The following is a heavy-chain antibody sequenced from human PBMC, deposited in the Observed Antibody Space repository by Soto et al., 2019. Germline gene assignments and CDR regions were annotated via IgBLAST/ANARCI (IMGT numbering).Heavy chain of an antibody. D-gene: IGHD5-18*01. CDR3: TGENIGNSDVPYDAFDI. J-gene: IGHJ3*02. CDR1: GYTFTDYY. CDR2: MNSKSGGA. Sequence: ASVKVSCKTSGYTFTDYYTHWVRQAPGQGLEWMGWMNSKSGGAYFAQKFQGRVTLTRDTSIGTAYIEVNSLTSDVSSGYFCTGENIGNSDVPYDAFDIWGQETTVTV. V-gene: IGHV1-2*02.